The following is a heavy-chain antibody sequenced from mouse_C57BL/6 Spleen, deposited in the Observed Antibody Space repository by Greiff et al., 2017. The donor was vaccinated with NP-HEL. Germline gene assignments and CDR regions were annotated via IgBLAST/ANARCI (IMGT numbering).Heavy chain of an antibody. Sequence: EVQLVESGGGLVKPGGSLKLSCAASGFTFSDYGMHWVRQAPEKGLEWVAYISSGSSTIYYADTVKGRFTISRDNAKNTLFLQMTSPRSEDTAMYYCAREDYGSSPVGFDVWGTGTTVTVSS. CDR3: AREDYGSSPVGFDV. J-gene: IGHJ1*03. D-gene: IGHD1-1*01. CDR2: ISSGSSTI. CDR1: GFTFSDYG. V-gene: IGHV5-17*01.